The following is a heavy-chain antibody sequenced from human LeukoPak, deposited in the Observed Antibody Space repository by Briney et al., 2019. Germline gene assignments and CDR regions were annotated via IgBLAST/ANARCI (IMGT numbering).Heavy chain of an antibody. V-gene: IGHV4-59*01. Sequence: SETLSLTCSVSGDSISSYYWSWIRQPPGKGLEWIGYVYYSESTNYNPSLKSRVTISVDTSKNQFSLNLRSVTAADTAVYYCARAGSGWSFDYWGQGTLVTVSS. D-gene: IGHD6-19*01. J-gene: IGHJ4*02. CDR2: VYYSEST. CDR1: GDSISSYY. CDR3: ARAGSGWSFDY.